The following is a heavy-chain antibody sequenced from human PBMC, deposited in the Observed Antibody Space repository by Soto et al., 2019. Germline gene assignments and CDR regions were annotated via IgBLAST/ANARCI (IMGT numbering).Heavy chain of an antibody. J-gene: IGHJ5*02. CDR2: IYYSGST. V-gene: IGHV4-39*01. CDR3: ARRNDFWSGYRDNWFDP. Sequence: SETQSLTCTVSGGSIRSSSYYWGWIRQPPGKGLEWIGSIYYSGSTYYNPSLKSRVTISVDTSKNQFSLKLSSVTAADTAVYYCARRNDFWSGYRDNWFDPWGQGTLVTVSS. CDR1: GGSIRSSSYY. D-gene: IGHD3-3*01.